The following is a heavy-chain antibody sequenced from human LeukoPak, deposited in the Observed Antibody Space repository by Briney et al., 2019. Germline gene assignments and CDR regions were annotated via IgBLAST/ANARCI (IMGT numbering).Heavy chain of an antibody. Sequence: SETLSFTCTVSGGSISRHSWSWIRQPPGKGLEWIGHIYNSGSTNYNPSLKSRVTISIDASKKQFSLKLRSVTAADTAVYYCARVRSGDSSGYYQDYYYYYYIDVWGKGTTVTVSS. CDR1: GGSISRHS. D-gene: IGHD3-22*01. J-gene: IGHJ6*03. CDR3: ARVRSGDSSGYYQDYYYYYYIDV. V-gene: IGHV4-59*11. CDR2: IYNSGST.